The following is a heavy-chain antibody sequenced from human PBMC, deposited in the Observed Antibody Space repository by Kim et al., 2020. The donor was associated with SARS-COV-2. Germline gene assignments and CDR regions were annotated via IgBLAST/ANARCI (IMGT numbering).Heavy chain of an antibody. Sequence: SVKVSCKSSGGTFSSYAISWVRQAPGQGLEWMGGIIPIFGTANYAQKFQGRVTITADKSTSTAYMELSSLRSEDTAVYYCARGSGAGYSGYDGSFDYWGQGTLVTVSS. CDR1: GGTFSSYA. J-gene: IGHJ4*02. D-gene: IGHD5-12*01. CDR2: IIPIFGTA. V-gene: IGHV1-69*06. CDR3: ARGSGAGYSGYDGSFDY.